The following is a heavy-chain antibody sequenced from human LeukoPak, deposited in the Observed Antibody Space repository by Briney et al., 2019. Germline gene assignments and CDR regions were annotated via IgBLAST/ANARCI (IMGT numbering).Heavy chain of an antibody. Sequence: ASVKVSCKASGGTFSSYAISWVRQAPGQGLEWMGGIIPIFGTANHAQKFQGRVTITADESTSTAYMELSSLRSEDTAVYYCARVWDGYNYFDYWGQGTLVTVSS. CDR3: ARVWDGYNYFDY. J-gene: IGHJ4*02. V-gene: IGHV1-69*13. CDR2: IIPIFGTA. CDR1: GGTFSSYA. D-gene: IGHD5-24*01.